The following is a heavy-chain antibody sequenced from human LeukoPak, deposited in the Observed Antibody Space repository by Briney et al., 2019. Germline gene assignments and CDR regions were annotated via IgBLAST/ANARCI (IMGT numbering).Heavy chain of an antibody. CDR3: ARDYGGN. CDR1: GYSISSGYY. V-gene: IGHV4-38-2*02. D-gene: IGHD4-23*01. CDR2: IYHSGST. J-gene: IGHJ4*02. Sequence: SETLSLTCTVSGYSISSGYYWGWIRQPPGKGLEWIGSIYHSGSTYYNPSLKSRVTISVDTSKNQFSLKLSSVTAADTAVYYCARDYGGNWGQGTLVTVSS.